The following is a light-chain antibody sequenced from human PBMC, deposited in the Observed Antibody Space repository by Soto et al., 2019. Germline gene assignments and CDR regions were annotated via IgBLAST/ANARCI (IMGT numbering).Light chain of an antibody. J-gene: IGKJ2*01. CDR1: QSVSITY. V-gene: IGKV3-20*01. Sequence: EIVLTQSPGTLSLSPGDRATLSRRASQSVSITYLAWYQQNPGQAPRLLIYGASSRATGIPDRLSGSGSGTDFTLTISSLELEDFAVYYSQHSGSSPFYTLGQGTKLEIK. CDR3: QHSGSSPFYT. CDR2: GAS.